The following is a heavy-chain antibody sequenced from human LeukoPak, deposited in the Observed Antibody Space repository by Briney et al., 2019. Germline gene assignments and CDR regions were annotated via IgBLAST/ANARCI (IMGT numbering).Heavy chain of an antibody. CDR3: ARGGYSSGWLEY. CDR1: GFTVSSNY. D-gene: IGHD6-19*01. V-gene: IGHV3-53*01. J-gene: IGHJ4*02. Sequence: GGSLRLSCAASGFTVSSNYMSWVRQAPGKGLEWVSVIYSGGSTYYADSVKGRFTISRDDSKNTLHLQMNSLRADDTAVYYCARGGYSSGWLEYWGQGTLVTVSS. CDR2: IYSGGST.